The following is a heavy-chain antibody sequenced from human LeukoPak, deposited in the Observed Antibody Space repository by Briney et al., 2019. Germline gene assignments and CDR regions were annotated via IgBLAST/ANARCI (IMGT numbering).Heavy chain of an antibody. CDR3: ARHQHQLVTGYDY. D-gene: IGHD6-13*01. J-gene: IGHJ4*02. CDR2: ICTSGST. CDR1: GGSISSYC. V-gene: IGHV4-4*09. Sequence: SETLSLICTVSGGSISSYCWNWIRQPPGKGLEWIGYICTSGSTNYNPSLMSRVTISVDTSKNQFSLKLISVTAADTAVYYCARHQHQLVTGYDYWGQGTLVTVSS.